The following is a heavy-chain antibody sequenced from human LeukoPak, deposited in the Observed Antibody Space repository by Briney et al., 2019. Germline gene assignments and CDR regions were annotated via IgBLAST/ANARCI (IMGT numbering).Heavy chain of an antibody. D-gene: IGHD1-26*01. J-gene: IGHJ4*01. CDR1: GFIFNNYA. CDR3: AKPSGSGVDY. CDR2: ISGSGRNT. V-gene: IGHV3-23*01. Sequence: TGGSLRLSCAASGFIFNNYALSWVRQTPGKGLEWVSAISGSGRNTYYADSVKGRFTISRDNSKNTLYLQMNSERSEDTALYYCAKPSGSGVDYWGQGTRVTVSS.